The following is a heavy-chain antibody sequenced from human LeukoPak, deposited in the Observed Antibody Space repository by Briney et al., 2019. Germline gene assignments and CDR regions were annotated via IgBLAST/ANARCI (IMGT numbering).Heavy chain of an antibody. CDR3: ARDYGGSSGWFDP. V-gene: IGHV1-8*01. J-gene: IGHJ5*02. CDR1: GYTFTSYD. Sequence: VASVKVSCKASGYTFTSYDINWVRQATGQGLEWMGWMSPNSDNTGYAQKFQGRVTFTRDTSIGTAYMELRSLTSEDTAVYYCARDYGGSSGWFDPWGQGTLVTVSS. CDR2: MSPNSDNT. D-gene: IGHD4-23*01.